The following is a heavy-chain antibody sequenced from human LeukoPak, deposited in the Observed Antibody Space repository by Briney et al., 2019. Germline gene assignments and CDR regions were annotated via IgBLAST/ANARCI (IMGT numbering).Heavy chain of an antibody. V-gene: IGHV1-69*05. J-gene: IGHJ6*02. D-gene: IGHD3-10*01. CDR3: ARGRLLWFGELWGDGGMDV. Sequence: SVKVSCKASGGTFSSYAISWVRQAPGQGLEWMGGIIPIFGTANYAQKFQGRVTITTDESTSTAYMELSSLRSEDTAVYYCARGRLLWFGELWGDGGMDVWGQGTTVIVSS. CDR2: IIPIFGTA. CDR1: GGTFSSYA.